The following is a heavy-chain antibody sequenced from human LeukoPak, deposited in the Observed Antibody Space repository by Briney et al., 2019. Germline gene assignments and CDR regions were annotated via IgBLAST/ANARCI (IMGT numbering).Heavy chain of an antibody. CDR1: GYTFTGYY. J-gene: IGHJ6*03. CDR2: IHPNSGGT. V-gene: IGHV1-2*02. Sequence: ASVKVSCKTSGYTFTGYYIHWVRQAPGQGLQWMGWIHPNSGGTNFAQKFQGRVTMTRDTSITTAYMELSSLRSDDTAVYYCARVFGRNYYGSVDYYYMDVWGKGTTVTVSS. CDR3: ARVFGRNYYGSVDYYYMDV. D-gene: IGHD3-10*01.